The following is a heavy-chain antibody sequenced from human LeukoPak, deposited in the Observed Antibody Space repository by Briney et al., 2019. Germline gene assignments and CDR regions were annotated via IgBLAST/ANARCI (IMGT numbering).Heavy chain of an antibody. CDR2: INPNTGGT. CDR1: GGTFSSYA. Sequence: ASVKVSCKASGGTFSSYAISWVRQAPGQGLEWMGWINPNTGGTNYAQKFQGRFTMTRDTSISTAYMELSRLRSDDTAVYYCARASRITIFGVFNHWGQGTLVTVSS. D-gene: IGHD3-3*01. V-gene: IGHV1-2*02. CDR3: ARASRITIFGVFNH. J-gene: IGHJ4*02.